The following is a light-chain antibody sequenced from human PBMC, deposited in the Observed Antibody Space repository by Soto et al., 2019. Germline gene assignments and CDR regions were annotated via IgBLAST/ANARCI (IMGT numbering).Light chain of an antibody. CDR2: AAS. J-gene: IGKJ5*01. CDR3: QQSDSTLIT. Sequence: DIQMTQCPSSLSASVGDRVAITCRASQSISSYLNWYQQKPGKAPKLLIYAASSLQSGVPSRFSGSGSGTDFTLTISSLQPEDFATYYCQQSDSTLITFGQGTRLEIK. V-gene: IGKV1-39*01. CDR1: QSISSY.